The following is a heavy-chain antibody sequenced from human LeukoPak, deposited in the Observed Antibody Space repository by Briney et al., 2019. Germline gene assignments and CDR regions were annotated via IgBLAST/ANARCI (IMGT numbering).Heavy chain of an antibody. CDR1: GFTYSSYS. CDR2: ISSSSRTI. V-gene: IGHV3-48*01. Sequence: GGSLRLSCAASGFTYSSYSMNWVRQAPGKGLEWLSYISSSSRTIYYADSVKGRFTISRDNANNSLYLQMNSLRAEDTAVYYCARDRYGDYDFDYWGQGTLVTVSS. CDR3: ARDRYGDYDFDY. J-gene: IGHJ4*02. D-gene: IGHD4-17*01.